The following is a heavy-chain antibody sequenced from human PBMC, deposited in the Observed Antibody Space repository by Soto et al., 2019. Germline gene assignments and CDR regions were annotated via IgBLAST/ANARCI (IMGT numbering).Heavy chain of an antibody. CDR3: ARPLRDRNYYYGMAV. Sequence: QVPLVQSGAKMQQPGASVRVSCKASGGTFSKYAFSWVRQAPGQGLEWLGGTIPMFGTPNYAQKFQGRVAISADESTATVYMELSSVRSEDTAVYFCARPLRDRNYYYGMAVWGQGTTVTVSS. J-gene: IGHJ6*02. D-gene: IGHD3-22*01. CDR1: GGTFSKYA. CDR2: TIPMFGTP. V-gene: IGHV1-69*01.